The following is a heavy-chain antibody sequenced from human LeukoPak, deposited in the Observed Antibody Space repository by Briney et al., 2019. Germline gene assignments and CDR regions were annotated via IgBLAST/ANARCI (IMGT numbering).Heavy chain of an antibody. Sequence: PGGSLRLSCAASGFTFSNYSMNWVRQAPGKGLEWVSSISSSSSYMYDSDSVKGRFTISRDNAKNSLYLLMNSLRAEDTAVYYCARDLSGVTGYTYGRGIDYWGQGTLVTVSS. CDR1: GFTFSNYS. CDR3: ARDLSGVTGYTYGRGIDY. CDR2: ISSSSSYM. J-gene: IGHJ4*02. V-gene: IGHV3-21*01. D-gene: IGHD5-18*01.